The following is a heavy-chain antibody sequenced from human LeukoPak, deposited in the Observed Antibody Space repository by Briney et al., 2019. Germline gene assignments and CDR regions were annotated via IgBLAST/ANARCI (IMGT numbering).Heavy chain of an antibody. Sequence: SETLSLTCAVYGGSFSGYYWSWIRQPPGKGLEWIGEINHSGSTNYNPSLKSRVTISVDTSKNQFSLKLSSATAADTAVYYCARDPHPPGIAVAGVYYYYGMDVWGQGTTVTVSS. CDR1: GGSFSGYY. CDR3: ARDPHPPGIAVAGVYYYYGMDV. D-gene: IGHD6-19*01. J-gene: IGHJ6*02. V-gene: IGHV4-34*01. CDR2: INHSGST.